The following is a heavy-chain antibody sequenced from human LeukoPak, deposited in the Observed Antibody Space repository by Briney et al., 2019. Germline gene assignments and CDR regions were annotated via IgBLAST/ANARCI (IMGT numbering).Heavy chain of an antibody. CDR3: ARDLDYYDSSGFCSNAFDI. Sequence: GAPVKVSYKASRYTFTRYVINWVRQATGQGLEWMGWMKPNSGNTDYTQKFQGRVTMTKNTSISTAYMELRSLRSEDTAVYYCARDLDYYDSSGFCSNAFDIWGQGTMVTVSS. V-gene: IGHV1-8*01. D-gene: IGHD3-22*01. CDR1: RYTFTRYV. J-gene: IGHJ3*02. CDR2: MKPNSGNT.